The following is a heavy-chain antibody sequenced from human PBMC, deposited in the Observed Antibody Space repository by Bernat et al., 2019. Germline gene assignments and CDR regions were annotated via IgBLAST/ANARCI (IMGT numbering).Heavy chain of an antibody. D-gene: IGHD1-26*01. CDR1: GGSISSGGYS. Sequence: QLQLQESGSGLVKPSQTLSLTCAVSGGSISSGGYSWSWIRQPPGKGLEWIGYIYHSGSTYYNPSLKSRVTISVDTSKNQFSLKLRFVTAADTAVYYCARRGRHFEGEPSGFDYWGQGSLVTVSS. CDR3: ARRGRHFEGEPSGFDY. CDR2: IYHSGST. V-gene: IGHV4-30-2*01. J-gene: IGHJ4*02.